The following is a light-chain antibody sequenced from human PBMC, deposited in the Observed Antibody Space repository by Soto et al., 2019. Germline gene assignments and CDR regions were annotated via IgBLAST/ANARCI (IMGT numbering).Light chain of an antibody. CDR3: RQYVRSQFT. CDR2: GAS. J-gene: IGKJ3*01. Sequence: IVLTQSPGTLSLSPGERATLSCRASQSVIGSYLAWYQQKPGQAPRLLIYGASSRPTGIPDRFNGSGSGTDFTLTISRLEPEDFAVYYCRQYVRSQFTFGPGTKVEIK. CDR1: QSVIGSY. V-gene: IGKV3-20*01.